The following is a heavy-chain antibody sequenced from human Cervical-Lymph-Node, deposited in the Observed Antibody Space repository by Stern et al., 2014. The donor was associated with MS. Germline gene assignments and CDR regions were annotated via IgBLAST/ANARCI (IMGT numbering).Heavy chain of an antibody. CDR2: IYPGDSET. CDR1: GFKFSIYW. V-gene: IGHV5-51*01. J-gene: IGHJ4*02. D-gene: IGHD1-14*01. CDR3: ARQTTAWASDV. Sequence: VQLVQSGAELIRPGESLKISCKGSGFKFSIYWIAWVRQMPGKGLEWMGIIYPGDSETRYSPSFQGQGTMSADKSTSTAYLQWSSLNASDTAMYFCARQTTAWASDVWGQGTLVTVSS.